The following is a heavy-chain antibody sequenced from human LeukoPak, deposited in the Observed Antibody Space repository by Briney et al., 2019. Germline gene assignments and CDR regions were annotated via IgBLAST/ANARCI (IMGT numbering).Heavy chain of an antibody. CDR3: ARHPERIAAADY. CDR1: GGSISSYY. Sequence: SETLSLTCTVSGGSISSYYWNWIRQPPGKGLEWIGYMYDSGSTNYNPSLKSRVTISVDTSKNQFSLKLSSVTAADTAVYYCARHPERIAAADYWGQGTLVTVSS. J-gene: IGHJ4*02. CDR2: MYDSGST. V-gene: IGHV4-59*08. D-gene: IGHD6-13*01.